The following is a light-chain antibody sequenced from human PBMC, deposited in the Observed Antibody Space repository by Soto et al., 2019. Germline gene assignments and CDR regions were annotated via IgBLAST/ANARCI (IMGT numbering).Light chain of an antibody. CDR2: GVS. Sequence: EIVLTQSPGTLSLSPGDGATLACRASQTISSNFLAGYQQKPGQPPRLLIYGVSIRAIGIPDRFSGSGSGTGFTLTISRLDPEDLSVYYCQQCGSLSWTLFQGTTVEIK. CDR3: QQCGSLSWT. J-gene: IGKJ1*01. CDR1: QTISSNF. V-gene: IGKV3-20*01.